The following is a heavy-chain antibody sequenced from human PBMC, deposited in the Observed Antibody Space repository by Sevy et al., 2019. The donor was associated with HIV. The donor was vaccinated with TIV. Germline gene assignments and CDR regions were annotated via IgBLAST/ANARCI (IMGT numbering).Heavy chain of an antibody. CDR1: GFTFSSYW. V-gene: IGHV3-7*01. Sequence: GGSLRLSSAASGFTFSSYWMTWVRQAPGKGLEWVANIKKDGSRNHYVDSVKGRFTISRDNAKKSLYLQMDSLRVEDTAVYYCAGDANPFSDSSPYYDAFDIWGQGTVVTVSS. D-gene: IGHD3-22*01. CDR3: AGDANPFSDSSPYYDAFDI. J-gene: IGHJ3*02. CDR2: IKKDGSRN.